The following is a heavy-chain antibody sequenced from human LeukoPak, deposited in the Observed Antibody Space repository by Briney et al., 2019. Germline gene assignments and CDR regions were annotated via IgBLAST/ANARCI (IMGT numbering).Heavy chain of an antibody. Sequence: AGGSLRLSCAASGFTFSSYAMHWVRQAPGKGLEWVAVISYDGSNKYYADSVKGRFTISRDNSKNTLYLQMNSLRAEDTAVYYCAKSGGQPLYYYYGMDVWGQGTTVTVSS. CDR1: GFTFSSYA. D-gene: IGHD2-15*01. J-gene: IGHJ6*02. V-gene: IGHV3-30-3*02. CDR3: AKSGGQPLYYYYGMDV. CDR2: ISYDGSNK.